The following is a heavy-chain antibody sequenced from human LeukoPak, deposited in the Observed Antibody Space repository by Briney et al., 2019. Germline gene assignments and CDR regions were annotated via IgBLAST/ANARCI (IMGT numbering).Heavy chain of an antibody. Sequence: PSETLSLTCAVYGGSFSGYYWSWIRQPPGKGLEWIGEINHSGSTNYNPSLKSRVTISVDTSKNQFSLKLSSVTAADTAVYYCARHFPIAPRLYYYYYYYMDVWGKGTTVTVSS. V-gene: IGHV4-34*01. J-gene: IGHJ6*03. D-gene: IGHD3-3*02. CDR2: INHSGST. CDR3: ARHFPIAPRLYYYYYYYMDV. CDR1: GGSFSGYY.